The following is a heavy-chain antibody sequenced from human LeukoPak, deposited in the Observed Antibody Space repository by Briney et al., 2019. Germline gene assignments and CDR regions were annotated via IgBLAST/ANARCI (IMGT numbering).Heavy chain of an antibody. J-gene: IGHJ4*02. D-gene: IGHD3-3*01. CDR3: ARDYRNYYDFWSGYSYYFDY. Sequence: GGSLRLSCAASGFTFTTNWMHWVRQTPGKGLVWVSRINSDGSSTSYADSVKGRFTISRDNAKNTLYLQMNSLRAEDTAVYYCARDYRNYYDFWSGYSYYFDYWGQGTLVTVSS. CDR2: INSDGSST. CDR1: GFTFTTNW. V-gene: IGHV3-74*01.